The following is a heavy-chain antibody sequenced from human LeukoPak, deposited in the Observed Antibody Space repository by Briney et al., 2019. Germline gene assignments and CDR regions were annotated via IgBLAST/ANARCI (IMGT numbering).Heavy chain of an antibody. Sequence: PSETLSLTCTVSGGSIRRHYWSWIRQSAGKGLEWIGRIYKSGSNSENTNSNPSLESRVTVAADTSNNQFSLTLSSVTAADTAVYYCARASLSIGGYSSFDYWGQGILVTVSS. CDR3: ARASLSIGGYSSFDY. J-gene: IGHJ4*02. D-gene: IGHD2-15*01. CDR1: GGSIRRHY. V-gene: IGHV4-4*07. CDR2: IYKSGSNSENT.